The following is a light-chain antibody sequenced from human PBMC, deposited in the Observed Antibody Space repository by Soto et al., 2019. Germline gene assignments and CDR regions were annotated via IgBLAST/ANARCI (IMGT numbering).Light chain of an antibody. CDR2: AAS. J-gene: IGKJ1*01. CDR3: QQTHTFPWT. Sequence: DVQRTQYPSSLSASVRDRVTITCRASQSIGSNLNWYQQSPGKAPKLLVFAASSKPRGVPLRFDARGSGTDFSLTIYNLQPEDFVTYYCQQTHTFPWTFGQGTKVDNK. V-gene: IGKV1-39*01. CDR1: QSIGSN.